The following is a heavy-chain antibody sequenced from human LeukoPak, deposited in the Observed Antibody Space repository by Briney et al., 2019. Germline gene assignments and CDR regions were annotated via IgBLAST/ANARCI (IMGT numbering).Heavy chain of an antibody. CDR2: IYYSGGT. CDR3: ARLVYYGSGRYYYFDY. Sequence: SETLSLTCAVSGGSISSYYWSWIRQPPGKGLEWIGYIYYSGGTNYNPSLKSRVTISVDTSKNQFSLKLSSVTAADTAVYHCARLVYYGSGRYYYFDYWGQGTLVTVSS. J-gene: IGHJ4*02. D-gene: IGHD3-10*01. V-gene: IGHV4-59*01. CDR1: GGSISSYY.